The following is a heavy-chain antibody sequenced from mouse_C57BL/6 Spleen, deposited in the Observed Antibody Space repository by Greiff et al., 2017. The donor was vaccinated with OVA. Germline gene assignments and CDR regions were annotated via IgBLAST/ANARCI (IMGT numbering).Heavy chain of an antibody. V-gene: IGHV1-15*01. D-gene: IGHD1-1*01. Sequence: QVQLQQSGAELVRPGASVTLSCKASGYTFTDYEMHWVKQTPVHGLEWIGAIDPETGGTAYNQKFKGKAILTADKSSSTAYMELRSLTSEDSAVYYCTRYYSANQAWFAYWGQGTLVTVSA. CDR3: TRYYSANQAWFAY. CDR2: IDPETGGT. CDR1: GYTFTDYE. J-gene: IGHJ3*01.